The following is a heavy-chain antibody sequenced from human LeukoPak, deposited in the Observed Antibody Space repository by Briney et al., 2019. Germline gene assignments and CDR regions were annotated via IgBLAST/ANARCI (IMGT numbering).Heavy chain of an antibody. CDR2: ISDSGDIT. CDR1: GFTFSSYA. CDR3: AKDRRGGSYYAATLDT. V-gene: IGHV3-23*01. Sequence: GGSLRLSCAASGFTFSSYAMSWVRQAPGKGLEWVSGISDSGDITYYADSVKGRFTISRVNSKNTLYVQMNSLRVEDTAVYFCAKDRRGGSYYAATLDTWGPGTMVTVSS. D-gene: IGHD1-26*01. J-gene: IGHJ3*02.